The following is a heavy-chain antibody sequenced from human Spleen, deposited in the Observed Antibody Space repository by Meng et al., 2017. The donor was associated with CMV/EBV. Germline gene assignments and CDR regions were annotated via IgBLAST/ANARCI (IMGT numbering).Heavy chain of an antibody. CDR3: ARLVVGAGY. V-gene: IGHV5-51*01. Sequence: GESLKISCKGSGYNFTKFWIGWVRQMPGKGLEWMGIIYPGDSDTRYSPSFQGQVTISVDKSINTAYLQWSSLKPSDTATYYCARLVVGAGYWGHGTLVTVSS. J-gene: IGHJ4*01. CDR2: IYPGDSDT. D-gene: IGHD1-26*01. CDR1: GYNFTKFW.